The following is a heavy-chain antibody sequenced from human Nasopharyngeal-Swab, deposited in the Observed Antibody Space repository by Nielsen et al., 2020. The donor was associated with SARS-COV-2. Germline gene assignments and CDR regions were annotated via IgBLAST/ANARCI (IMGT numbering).Heavy chain of an antibody. CDR1: GFTFSSHA. D-gene: IGHD4-17*01. J-gene: IGHJ4*02. V-gene: IGHV3-30*03. CDR2: IAHDASNE. CDR3: ARDAPAHYGAFY. Sequence: GSLRLSCVASGFTFSSHAMSWVRQAPGKGLEWVAFIAHDASNEYYGDSVKGRFSISRDSSKNTLYLQMDSLRGEDTAVYYCARDAPAHYGAFYWGRGTLVTVSS.